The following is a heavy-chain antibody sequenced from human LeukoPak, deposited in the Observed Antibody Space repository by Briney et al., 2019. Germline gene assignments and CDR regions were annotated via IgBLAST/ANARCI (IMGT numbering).Heavy chain of an antibody. CDR3: ASLGGIAAAGNPSPFDY. Sequence: PSETLSLTCAVYGGSFSGYYWSWIRQPPGKGLEWIGEINHSGSTNYNPSLKSRVTISVDTSKNQFSLKLSSVTAADTAVYYCASLGGIAAAGNPSPFDYWGQGTLVTVSS. D-gene: IGHD6-13*01. CDR2: INHSGST. CDR1: GGSFSGYY. V-gene: IGHV4-34*01. J-gene: IGHJ4*02.